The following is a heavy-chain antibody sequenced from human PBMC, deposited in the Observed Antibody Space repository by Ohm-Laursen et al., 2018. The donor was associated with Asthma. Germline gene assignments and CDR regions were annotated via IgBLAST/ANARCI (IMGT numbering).Heavy chain of an antibody. V-gene: IGHV1-69*01. CDR2: IIPIFGTA. J-gene: IGHJ4*02. CDR1: GGTFSSYA. Sequence: SSVKVSCKASGGTFSSYAISWVRQAPGQGLEWMGGIIPIFGTANYAQKFQGRVTITADESTSTAYMELSSLRSEDTAVYYCAREVITFGGVIAEPHFDYWGQGTLVTVSS. D-gene: IGHD3-16*02. CDR3: AREVITFGGVIAEPHFDY.